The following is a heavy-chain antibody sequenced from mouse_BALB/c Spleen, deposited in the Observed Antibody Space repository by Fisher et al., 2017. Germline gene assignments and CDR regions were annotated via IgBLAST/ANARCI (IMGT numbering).Heavy chain of an antibody. D-gene: IGHD1-1*01. CDR3: ARLAPPTGYAMDY. Sequence: QKFKGKATLTVDKSSSTAYMQLSSLTSEDSAVYYCARLAPPTGYAMDYWGQGTSVTVS. V-gene: IGHV1-69*02. J-gene: IGHJ4*01.